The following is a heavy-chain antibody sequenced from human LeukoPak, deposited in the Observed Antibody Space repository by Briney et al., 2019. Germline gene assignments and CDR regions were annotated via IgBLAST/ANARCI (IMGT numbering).Heavy chain of an antibody. Sequence: GESLKISCKGSGYTLTKYWIGWVRQMPGKGLEWMGIIYPGDSDTRYSPSFQGQVTISADKSISTAYLQWSSLKASDTAMYYCARRGYYDSSAFDIWGQGTMVTVSS. CDR2: IYPGDSDT. CDR1: GYTLTKYW. CDR3: ARRGYYDSSAFDI. V-gene: IGHV5-51*01. J-gene: IGHJ3*02. D-gene: IGHD3-22*01.